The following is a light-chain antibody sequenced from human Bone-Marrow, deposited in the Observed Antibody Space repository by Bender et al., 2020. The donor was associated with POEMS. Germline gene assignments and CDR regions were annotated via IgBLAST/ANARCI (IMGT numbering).Light chain of an antibody. J-gene: IGLJ3*02. CDR3: ASWDDSLSGWV. CDR1: SSDVGTYDS. CDR2: EVI. V-gene: IGLV2-8*01. Sequence: QSALTQPPSASGSPGQSVTISCTGTSSDVGTYDSVSWYQHPPGKCPKVVIYEVIKRPSGVPDRFSGSKSGTSASLSISNIQSEDEGDYDCASWDDSLSGWVFGGGTKLTVL.